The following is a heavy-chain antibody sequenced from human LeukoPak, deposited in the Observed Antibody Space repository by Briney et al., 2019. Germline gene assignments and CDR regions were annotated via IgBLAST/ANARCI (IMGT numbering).Heavy chain of an antibody. Sequence: GGSLRLSCAASGFTFSNYAMSWVRQAPGKGREWVSGISGAGSGTYYADSVKGRFTISRDNSKSTLYLQMNSLGAEDTAVYYCAKARGFLGRLADYWGQGTQDTVSS. CDR1: GFTFSNYA. CDR3: AKARGFLGRLADY. V-gene: IGHV3-23*01. J-gene: IGHJ4*02. D-gene: IGHD3-3*01. CDR2: ISGAGSGT.